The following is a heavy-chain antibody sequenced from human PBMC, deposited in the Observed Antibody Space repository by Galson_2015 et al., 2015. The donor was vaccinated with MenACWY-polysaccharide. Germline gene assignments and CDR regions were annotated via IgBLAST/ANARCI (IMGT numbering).Heavy chain of an antibody. J-gene: IGHJ6*02. CDR1: GLTFSSYG. Sequence: SLRLSCAGSGLTFSSYGMSWIRQAPGKGLEWLSYISKSGDSIYYADSVKGRFTISRDHARNSLYLQMNSLEAEDTAIYYCARGHYGLDVWGQGTTVTVSS. V-gene: IGHV3-11*01. CDR3: ARGHYGLDV. CDR2: ISKSGDSI.